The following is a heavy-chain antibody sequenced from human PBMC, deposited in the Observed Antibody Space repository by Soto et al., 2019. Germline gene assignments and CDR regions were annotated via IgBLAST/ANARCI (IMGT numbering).Heavy chain of an antibody. CDR2: IWYGGSNK. V-gene: IGHV3-33*01. Sequence: GGALRLSCAASGFTFSSYGMHWVRPAPGKGLEWVAVIWYGGSNKYYADSVKGRFTISRDNSKNTLYLQMNSLRAEDTAVYYCARGSWGFGESSLLDRYYGMDVWGQGTTVTVSS. CDR1: GFTFSSYG. CDR3: ARGSWGFGESSLLDRYYGMDV. J-gene: IGHJ6*02. D-gene: IGHD3-10*01.